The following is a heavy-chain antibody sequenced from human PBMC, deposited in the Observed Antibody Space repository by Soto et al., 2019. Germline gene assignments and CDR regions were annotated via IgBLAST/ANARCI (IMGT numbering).Heavy chain of an antibody. CDR3: ARGHSGSYYGFDY. D-gene: IGHD1-26*01. Sequence: SETLSLTCAVYGGSFSGYYWSWIRQPPGKGLEWIGEINHSGSTNYNPSLKSRVTIPVDTSKNQFSLKLSSVTAADTAVYYCARGHSGSYYGFDYWGQGTLVTVSS. CDR1: GGSFSGYY. V-gene: IGHV4-34*01. CDR2: INHSGST. J-gene: IGHJ4*02.